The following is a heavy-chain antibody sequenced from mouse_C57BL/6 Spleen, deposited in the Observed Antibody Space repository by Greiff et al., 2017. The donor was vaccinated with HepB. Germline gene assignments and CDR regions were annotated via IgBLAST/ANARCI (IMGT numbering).Heavy chain of an antibody. CDR3: ARNREGFAY. CDR2: IDPSDSYT. J-gene: IGHJ3*01. Sequence: VQLQQPGAELVRPGTSVKLSCKASGYTFTSYWMHWVKQRPGQGLEWIGVIDPSDSYTNYNQKFKGKATLTVDTSSSTAYMQLSSLTSEDSAVYYCARNREGFAYWGQGTLVTVSA. V-gene: IGHV1-59*01. CDR1: GYTFTSYW.